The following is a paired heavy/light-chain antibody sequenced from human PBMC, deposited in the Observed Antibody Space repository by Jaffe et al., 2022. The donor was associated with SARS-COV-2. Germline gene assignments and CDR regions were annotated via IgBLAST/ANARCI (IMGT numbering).Heavy chain of an antibody. V-gene: IGHV3-30*18. D-gene: IGHD5-12*01. Sequence: QVQLVESGGGVVQPGRSLRLSCAASGFTFSNYGMHWVRQAPGKGLEWVTFISYNENNRYYADSVKGRFTISRDTSENTLFLQMNSLRDEDTAVYYCAKGGFQEILSGASYYAMDVWGQGTTVTVSS. CDR1: GFTFSNYG. CDR3: AKGGFQEILSGASYYAMDV. CDR2: ISYNENNR. J-gene: IGHJ6*02.
Light chain of an antibody. CDR1: QSVLYSFNNKNY. CDR2: WAS. J-gene: IGKJ4*01. CDR3: HQYYTTPLT. Sequence: DIVMTQSPDSLAVSLGERATFKCKSSQSVLYSFNNKNYLAWYQQKPGQPPKLLISWASTREFGVPDRFSGSGSGTDFTLTINSLQAEDVAVYYCHQYYTTPLTFGGGTKVEIK. V-gene: IGKV4-1*01.